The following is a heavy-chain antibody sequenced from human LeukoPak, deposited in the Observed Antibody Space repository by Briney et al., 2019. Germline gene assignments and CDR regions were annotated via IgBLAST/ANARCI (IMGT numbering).Heavy chain of an antibody. CDR2: ISGSGRTT. D-gene: IGHD3-22*01. Sequence: GGSLRLSCAASGFTFTSYAMTSVRQAPGGGVGWGSHISGSGRTTYYADSVKGRFTISRDNSKNTLYLQMSCLRAEDTAVYYCAKEDRRDSSGYADYWGQGTLVSVSS. J-gene: IGHJ4*02. CDR1: GFTFTSYA. V-gene: IGHV3-23*01. CDR3: AKEDRRDSSGYADY.